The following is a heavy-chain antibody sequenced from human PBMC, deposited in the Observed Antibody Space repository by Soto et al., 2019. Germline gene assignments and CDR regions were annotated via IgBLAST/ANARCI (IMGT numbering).Heavy chain of an antibody. CDR1: GFRFNTYW. J-gene: IGHJ6*02. CDR2: IKPDGTET. CDR3: ARGSAIAGRPAYYGLEG. D-gene: IGHD6-6*01. V-gene: IGHV3-7*04. Sequence: EVQLVESGGGLVQPGGSLRLSCAASGFRFNTYWMNWVRQALGKGLEWVANIKPDGTETYSVDSVKGRFTISRDNAKNALSLQMNNLRVEDSALYYCARGSAIAGRPAYYGLEGWGQGTTVTVSS.